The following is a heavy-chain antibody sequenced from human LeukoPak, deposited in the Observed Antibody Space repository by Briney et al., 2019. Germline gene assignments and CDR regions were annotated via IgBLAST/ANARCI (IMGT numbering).Heavy chain of an antibody. J-gene: IGHJ4*02. D-gene: IGHD3-16*02. CDR1: GYTFTSYY. CDR3: ARGVERMITFGGVIVKSFDY. V-gene: IGHV1-46*01. CDR2: INPSGGST. Sequence: GASVKVSCKASGYTFTSYYMHWVRQATGQGLEWMGIINPSGGSTSYAQKFQGRVTMTRDMSTSTVYMELSSLRSDDTAVYYCARGVERMITFGGVIVKSFDYWGQGTLVTVSS.